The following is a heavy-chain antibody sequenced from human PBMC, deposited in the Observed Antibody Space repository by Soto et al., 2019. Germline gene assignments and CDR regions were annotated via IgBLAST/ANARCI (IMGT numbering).Heavy chain of an antibody. Sequence: GGSLRLSCAASGFTFSSYGMHWVRQAPGKGLEWVAVISYDGSNKYYAYSVKGRFTISRDNSKNTLYLQMNSLRAEDTAVYYCAKDVDSSSWGLFDYWGQGTMVTVSS. CDR2: ISYDGSNK. CDR1: GFTFSSYG. V-gene: IGHV3-30*18. D-gene: IGHD6-6*01. J-gene: IGHJ4*02. CDR3: AKDVDSSSWGLFDY.